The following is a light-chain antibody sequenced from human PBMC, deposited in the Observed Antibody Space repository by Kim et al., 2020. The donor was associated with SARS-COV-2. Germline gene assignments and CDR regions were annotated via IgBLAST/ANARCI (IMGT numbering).Light chain of an antibody. CDR1: QSISSW. Sequence: DIQMTQSPSTLSASVGDRVTITCRASQSISSWLAWYQQKPGKAPKVLIYGVPSLDSGVPSRFSGSGSGTEFTLTISSLQPDDFATYYCQQYNSYPETFGQGTKVEIK. CDR2: GVP. V-gene: IGKV1-5*01. CDR3: QQYNSYPET. J-gene: IGKJ1*01.